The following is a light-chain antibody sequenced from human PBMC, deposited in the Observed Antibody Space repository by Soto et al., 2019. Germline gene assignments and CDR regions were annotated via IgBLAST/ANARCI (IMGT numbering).Light chain of an antibody. CDR1: SSDVGSYNL. Sequence: QSVLTQPASVSGSPGQSLTISCTGTSSDVGSYNLVSWYQQHPGKASKLMIYEVNKRPSGVSNCFSGSKSGNTASLTISGLQAEDEADYYCCSYAGSITSYYGFGTGTKVTVL. CDR2: EVN. J-gene: IGLJ1*01. V-gene: IGLV2-23*02. CDR3: CSYAGSITSYYG.